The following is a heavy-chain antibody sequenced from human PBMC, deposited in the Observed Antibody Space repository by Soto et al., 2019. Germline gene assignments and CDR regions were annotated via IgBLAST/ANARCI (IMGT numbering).Heavy chain of an antibody. CDR3: ARRDWSGSTSHFYFDY. CDR2: IYHSGST. V-gene: IGHV4-4*02. Sequence: TSETLSLTCAVSGGSIISSNWWNWVRQPPGKGLEWIGEIYHSGSTYYKPSLRSRVAMSVDTSKNQFSLKPTSATAADTAVYYCARRDWSGSTSHFYFDYWGQGVLVTVSS. D-gene: IGHD3-9*01. J-gene: IGHJ4*02. CDR1: GGSIISSNW.